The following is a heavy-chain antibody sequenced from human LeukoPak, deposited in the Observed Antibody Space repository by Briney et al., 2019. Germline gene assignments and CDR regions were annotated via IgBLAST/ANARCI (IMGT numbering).Heavy chain of an antibody. D-gene: IGHD5-24*01. J-gene: IGHJ4*02. CDR1: GYTFTTCY. V-gene: IGHV1-2*02. CDR3: ARRTAAMANDY. CDR2: IDPKSGGA. Sequence: ASVKVSCKAFGYTFTTCYIHWMRQAPGQGLEWVGWIDPKSGGADHAQKFQGRVTMTRDTSSSTAYMDLSRLRSDDTAVYYCARRTAAMANDYWGQGTLVTVSS.